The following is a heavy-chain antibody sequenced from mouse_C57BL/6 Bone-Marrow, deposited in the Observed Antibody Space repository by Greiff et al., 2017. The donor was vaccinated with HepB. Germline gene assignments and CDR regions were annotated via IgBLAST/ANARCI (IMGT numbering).Heavy chain of an antibody. Sequence: QVQLQQSGAELVRPGTSVKVSCKASGYAFTNYLIEWVKQRPGQGLEWIGVINPGSGGTNYNEKFKGKATLTADKSSSTAYMQLSSLTSEDSAVYFCARGGYYYGSSLAWFAYWGQGTLVTVSA. CDR1: GYAFTNYL. J-gene: IGHJ3*01. V-gene: IGHV1-54*01. D-gene: IGHD1-1*01. CDR2: INPGSGGT. CDR3: ARGGYYYGSSLAWFAY.